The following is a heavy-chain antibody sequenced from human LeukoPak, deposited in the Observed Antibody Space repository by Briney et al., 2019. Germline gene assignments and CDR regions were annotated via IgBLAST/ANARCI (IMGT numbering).Heavy chain of an antibody. CDR3: AREGVYDNSGYNDALDI. D-gene: IGHD3-22*01. V-gene: IGHV3-23*01. Sequence: AGGSLRLSCAASGFTFSSYAMSWVRQAPGKGLEWVSVIRSGGDTQYADSVKGRFTVSRDNSKNTLHLQMNSLRAEDTAVYYCAREGVYDNSGYNDALDIWGQGTQVTVST. CDR1: GFTFSSYA. CDR2: IRSGGDT. J-gene: IGHJ3*02.